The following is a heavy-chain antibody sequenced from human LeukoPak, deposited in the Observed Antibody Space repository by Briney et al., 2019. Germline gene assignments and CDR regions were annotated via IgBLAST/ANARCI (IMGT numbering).Heavy chain of an antibody. CDR1: GGSISTYY. D-gene: IGHD3-22*01. J-gene: IGHJ4*02. V-gene: IGHV4-59*01. CDR2: IYYSGST. CDR3: ARAEVLPDHFDNSGAFDY. Sequence: SETLSLTCTVSGGSISTYYWSWVRQPPGKGLEWIGYIYYSGSTNYNPSLKSRVTISVDTSKNQFSLKLSSVTAADTAVYYCARAEVLPDHFDNSGAFDYWGQGTLVTVSS.